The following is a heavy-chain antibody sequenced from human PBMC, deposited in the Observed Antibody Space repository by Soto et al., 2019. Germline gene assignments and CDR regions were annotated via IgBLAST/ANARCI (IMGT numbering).Heavy chain of an antibody. CDR1: GYTFTSYY. V-gene: IGHV1-46*01. Sequence: ASVKVTSKASGYTFTSYYLHCLRQSPGQGLEWMGIINPSGGSTSYAQKFQGRITMTRDTSTSTVYMELSSLRSEDTAVYFCARADYYDSSGFYYACWVQGSLVTVSS. CDR2: INPSGGST. D-gene: IGHD3-22*01. J-gene: IGHJ4*02. CDR3: ARADYYDSSGFYYAC.